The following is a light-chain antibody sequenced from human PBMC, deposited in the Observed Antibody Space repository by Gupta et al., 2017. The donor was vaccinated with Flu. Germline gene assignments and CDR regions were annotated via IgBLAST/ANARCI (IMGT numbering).Light chain of an antibody. CDR2: DVS. CDR3: SSYTISSSYL. J-gene: IGLJ1*01. V-gene: IGLV2-14*03. Sequence: QSALTQPSSVSGSPGQSITSSCTGTSRDVGNYNYVFWYQPHPGKTPKLMIYDVSNRPSGISNRFSGSKSGNTASLTISGLQAEDEADYYCSSYTISSSYLFGTGTKVSVL. CDR1: SRDVGNYNY.